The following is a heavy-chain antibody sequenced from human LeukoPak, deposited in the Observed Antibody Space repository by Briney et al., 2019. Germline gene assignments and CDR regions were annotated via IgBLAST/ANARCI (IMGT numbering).Heavy chain of an antibody. Sequence: GASVKVSCKASGYTFTGYYMHWVRQAPGQGLEWMGWINPNSGGTNYAQKFQGRVTMTRDTSISTAYMELSRLRSDDTAVYYCARVAPGYSSGWYYFWRQEDAFDIWGQGTMVTVSS. CDR2: INPNSGGT. V-gene: IGHV1-2*02. CDR1: GYTFTGYY. J-gene: IGHJ3*02. CDR3: ARVAPGYSSGWYYFWRQEDAFDI. D-gene: IGHD6-19*01.